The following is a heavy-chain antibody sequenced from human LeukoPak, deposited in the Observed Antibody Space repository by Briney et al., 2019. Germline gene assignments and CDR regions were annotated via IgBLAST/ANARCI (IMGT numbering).Heavy chain of an antibody. CDR1: GFTFSSYW. D-gene: IGHD1-26*01. Sequence: GGSLRLSCAASGFTFSSYWMHWVRQAPGKGLVWVSRIKTDGSPSNYADSVKGRFTISRDNAKNTLYLQMNSLRAEDTAVYYCARGGSPPETLGDTFDIWGQGTMVTVSS. V-gene: IGHV3-74*01. CDR3: ARGGSPPETLGDTFDI. J-gene: IGHJ3*02. CDR2: IKTDGSPS.